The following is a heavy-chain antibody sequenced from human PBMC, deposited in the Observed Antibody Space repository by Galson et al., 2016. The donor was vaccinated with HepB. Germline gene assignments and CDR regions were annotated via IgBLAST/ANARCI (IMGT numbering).Heavy chain of an antibody. V-gene: IGHV4-59*01. D-gene: IGHD1-14*01. Sequence: LSLTCTVSGGSISSYYWSWIRQPPGKGLEWIGYIYYSGSTNYNPSLKSRVTLSVDTSKNQFSLKLNSVTAADPAVYYCARRESHLPAEPFQYWGQGTLVTVSS. CDR3: ARRESHLPAEPFQY. CDR1: GGSISSYY. J-gene: IGHJ1*01. CDR2: IYYSGST.